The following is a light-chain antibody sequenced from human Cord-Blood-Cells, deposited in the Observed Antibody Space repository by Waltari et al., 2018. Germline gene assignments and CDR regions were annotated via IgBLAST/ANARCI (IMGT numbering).Light chain of an antibody. Sequence: QSALTQPRSVSASPGQSVTISCTGTSSDVGGYYYVSWYQQHPGKAPKLMIYDASKRPSGVPDRFSGSKSGNTASLTISGLQAEDEADYYCCSYAGSYTYVFGTGTKVTVL. CDR1: SSDVGGYYY. CDR3: CSYAGSYTYV. V-gene: IGLV2-11*01. J-gene: IGLJ1*01. CDR2: DAS.